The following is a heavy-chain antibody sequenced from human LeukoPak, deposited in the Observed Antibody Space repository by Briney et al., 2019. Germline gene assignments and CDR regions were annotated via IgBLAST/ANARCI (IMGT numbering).Heavy chain of an antibody. CDR2: LYHSGGP. V-gene: IGHV4-59*01. Sequence: SETLSLTCTVSGASIRHYYWSWIRQPPGKGLEWIGNLYHSGGPNYNPSLKSRVTISIDTAKNQFSLRLRSLTAADTAVYYCATLTGTTYPYYFDFWGQATLVTVSS. CDR1: GASIRHYY. J-gene: IGHJ4*02. D-gene: IGHD1-20*01. CDR3: ATLTGTTYPYYFDF.